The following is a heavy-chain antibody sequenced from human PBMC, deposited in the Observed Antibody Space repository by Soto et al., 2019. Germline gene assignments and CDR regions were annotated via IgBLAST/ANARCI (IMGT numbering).Heavy chain of an antibody. CDR3: ARGDIVATIFYYYYGMDV. V-gene: IGHV3-74*01. Sequence: GGSLRLSCAASGFTFSSYLMHWVRQAPGKGLVWVSRINSGGSSTSYADSVKGRFTISRDNAKNTLYLQMDSLRAEDTAVYYCARGDIVATIFYYYYGMDVWGQGTTVTVSS. CDR2: INSGGSST. D-gene: IGHD5-12*01. CDR1: GFTFSSYL. J-gene: IGHJ6*02.